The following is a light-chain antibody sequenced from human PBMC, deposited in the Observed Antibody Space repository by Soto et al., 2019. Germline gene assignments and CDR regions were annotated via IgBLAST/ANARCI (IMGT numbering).Light chain of an antibody. CDR3: QHYDGSPRT. CDR1: QSIRNNY. Sequence: ETVLAQSPGTVYLSSGARATLFCRASQSIRNNYLAWYQQKPGQAPRLLIYGVFNRATGIPDRFSGSGSGTDFTLTISRLEPEDSAVYYCQHYDGSPRTFGQGTKLEIK. V-gene: IGKV3-20*01. J-gene: IGKJ2*01. CDR2: GVF.